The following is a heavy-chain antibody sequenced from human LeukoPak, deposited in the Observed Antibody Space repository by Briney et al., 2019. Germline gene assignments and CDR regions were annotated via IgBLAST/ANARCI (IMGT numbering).Heavy chain of an antibody. CDR2: ISGSGGST. Sequence: GGSLRLSCAASGFTFSSYAMSWVRQALGEGLEWVSAISGSGGSTYYADSVKGRFTISRDNSKNTLYLQMNTLRAEDTAVYYCAKADTAMVTTRGNGMDVWGQGTTVSVSS. V-gene: IGHV3-23*01. J-gene: IGHJ6*02. CDR3: AKADTAMVTTRGNGMDV. D-gene: IGHD5-18*01. CDR1: GFTFSSYA.